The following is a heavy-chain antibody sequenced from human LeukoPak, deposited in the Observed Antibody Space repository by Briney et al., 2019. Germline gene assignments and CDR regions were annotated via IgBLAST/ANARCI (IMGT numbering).Heavy chain of an antibody. J-gene: IGHJ3*02. CDR2: MYYGGAP. CDR1: GVSIRSAGDY. D-gene: IGHD4-17*01. Sequence: PSETLSLTCTVSGVSIRSAGDYLTWIRQSPGKGLEWIGYMYYGGAPFYNPSLKSRISISVDTSKNQFSLKLRSVTAADTAVYYCASLTTIGAFDIWGQGTMVTVSS. CDR3: ASLTTIGAFDI. V-gene: IGHV4-31*03.